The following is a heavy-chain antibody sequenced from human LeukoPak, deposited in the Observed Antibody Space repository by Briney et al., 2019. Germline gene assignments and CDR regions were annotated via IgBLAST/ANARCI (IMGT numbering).Heavy chain of an antibody. Sequence: GASVKVSCKASGYTFTSYGISWVRQAPGQGLEWIGWISAYNGNTNYAQKLQGRVTMTTDTSTSTAYMELRSLRSDDTAVYYCARDLYDFWSGYSIGNWFDPWGQGTLVTVSS. D-gene: IGHD3-3*01. CDR2: ISAYNGNT. V-gene: IGHV1-18*01. J-gene: IGHJ5*02. CDR3: ARDLYDFWSGYSIGNWFDP. CDR1: GYTFTSYG.